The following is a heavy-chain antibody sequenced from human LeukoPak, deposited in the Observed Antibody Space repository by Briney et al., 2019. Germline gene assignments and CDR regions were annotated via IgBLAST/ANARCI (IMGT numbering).Heavy chain of an antibody. CDR1: GYTFISYY. J-gene: IGHJ4*02. Sequence: ASVKVSCKASGYTFISYYMHWVRQAPGQGLEWMGIINPSGGSTSYAQKFQGRVTMTRDTSTSTVYMELSSLRSEDTAVYYCARVGLDWLFDYWGQGTLVTVSS. CDR2: INPSGGST. D-gene: IGHD3-9*01. V-gene: IGHV1-46*01. CDR3: ARVGLDWLFDY.